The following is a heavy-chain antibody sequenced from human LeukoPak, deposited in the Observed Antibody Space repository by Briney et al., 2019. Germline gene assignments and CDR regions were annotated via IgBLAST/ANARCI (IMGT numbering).Heavy chain of an antibody. CDR3: ARRPYSDTSGRLSDV. CDR1: GFAFSSYN. V-gene: IGHV3-48*02. D-gene: IGHD3-22*01. CDR2: IGSSGSPT. J-gene: IGHJ6*02. Sequence: GGSLRLSCAASGFAFSSYNMNWVRQAPGKGLEWISYIGSSGSPTHYADSVGGRFTISRDNAKNSLYLQMNSLRDEDTAVYCCARRPYSDTSGRLSDVWGQGTTVTVSS.